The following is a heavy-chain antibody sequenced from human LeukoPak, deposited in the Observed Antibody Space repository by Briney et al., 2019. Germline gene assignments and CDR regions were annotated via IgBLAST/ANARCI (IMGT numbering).Heavy chain of an antibody. J-gene: IGHJ4*02. Sequence: GASVKVSCKASGYSFTGYYMHWVRQAPEEGLEWMGWINPNNGGTNYAPKFQGRVTMTRDTSISTAYMELSSLRSDDTAVYYCARFPSLLPFDDWGQGTLVTVSS. CDR3: ARFPSLLPFDD. CDR1: GYSFTGYY. D-gene: IGHD1-26*01. CDR2: INPNNGGT. V-gene: IGHV1-2*02.